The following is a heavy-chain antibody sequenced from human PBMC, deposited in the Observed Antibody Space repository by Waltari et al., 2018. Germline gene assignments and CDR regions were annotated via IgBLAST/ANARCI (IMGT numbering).Heavy chain of an antibody. D-gene: IGHD6-13*01. CDR2: ISGSGAST. Sequence: EVQLLDSGGGLVQPGGSLRLSCAASGFSFSNYAMSWVRQGPGKGLEWVSTISGSGASTYSADAVKGRFTISRDNSKNTGYVERNRLRADETVIYYSAKHPSAGAAASTGCDYWGQGTLVTVPS. J-gene: IGHJ4*02. CDR3: AKHPSAGAAASTGCDY. CDR1: GFSFSNYA. V-gene: IGHV3-23*01.